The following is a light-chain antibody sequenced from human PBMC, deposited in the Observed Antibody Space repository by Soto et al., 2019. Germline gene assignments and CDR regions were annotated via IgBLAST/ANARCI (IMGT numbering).Light chain of an antibody. CDR1: SSNIERNA. CDR2: SNN. CDR3: AAWDDSLNGVV. V-gene: IGLV1-44*01. J-gene: IGLJ2*01. Sequence: QSVLTQPPSASGTPGQRVTISCSGSSSNIERNAVSWYQQLPGTAPKLLIYSNNQRPSGVPDRFSGSKSGTSASLAISGLQSEDEADYYCAAWDDSLNGVVFGGGTKVTVL.